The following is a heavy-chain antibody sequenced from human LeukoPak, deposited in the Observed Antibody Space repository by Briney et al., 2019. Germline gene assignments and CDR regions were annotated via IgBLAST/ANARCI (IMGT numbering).Heavy chain of an antibody. CDR3: ARDPMTTVSGPVDWFDP. CDR2: IYHSGST. V-gene: IGHV4-38-2*02. J-gene: IGHJ5*02. CDR1: GYSISSGYY. D-gene: IGHD4-11*01. Sequence: KPSETLSLTCTVSGYSISSGYYWGWIRQPPGKGLEWIGSIYHSGSTYYNPSLKSRVTISVDTSKNQFSLKLSSVTAADTAVYYCARDPMTTVSGPVDWFDPWGQRTLVTVSS.